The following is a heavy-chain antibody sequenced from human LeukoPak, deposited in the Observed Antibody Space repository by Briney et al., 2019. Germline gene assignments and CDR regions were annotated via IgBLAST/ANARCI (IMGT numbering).Heavy chain of an antibody. CDR2: IGGGGVTT. CDR1: GFTFSSYS. J-gene: IGHJ2*01. V-gene: IGHV3-64*02. D-gene: IGHD1-26*01. Sequence: PGGSLRLSCAASGFTFSSYSMHWVRQAPGKGPEFVSVIGGGGVTTFYVDSVKDRFTISRDNSKNTLYLEMGSLRAEDMAVYYCAREGGGSGLWYYDLWGRGTLVTVSS. CDR3: AREGGGSGLWYYDL.